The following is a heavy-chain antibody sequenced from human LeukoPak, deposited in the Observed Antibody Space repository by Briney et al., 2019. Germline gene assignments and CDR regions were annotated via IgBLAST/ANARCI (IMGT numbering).Heavy chain of an antibody. CDR2: IYISGST. CDR3: ARESERYSHIFDY. V-gene: IGHV4-4*07. CDR1: GGSISSHY. D-gene: IGHD1-1*01. Sequence: SETLSLTFTVSGGSISSHYRSWIRQPAGKGLEWIGHIYISGSTNYNPSLKSRVTMSVDTSKNQFSLKLSSVTAADTAVYYCARESERYSHIFDYWGQGTLVTVSS. J-gene: IGHJ4*02.